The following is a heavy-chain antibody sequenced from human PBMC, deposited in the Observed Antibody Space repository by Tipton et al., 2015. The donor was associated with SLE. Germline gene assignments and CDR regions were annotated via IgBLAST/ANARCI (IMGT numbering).Heavy chain of an antibody. CDR3: ARDFGNVGRFDS. D-gene: IGHD1-14*01. CDR1: GFTFSSYE. CDR2: INHSGST. Sequence: LRLSCAASGFTFSSYEMNWVRQPPGKGLEWIGEINHSGSTNYNPSLQRRVAIAVDTSKNQFSLKLFSLTAADTAVYYCARDFGNVGRFDSWGQGTLVTVSS. J-gene: IGHJ5*01. V-gene: IGHV4-34*01.